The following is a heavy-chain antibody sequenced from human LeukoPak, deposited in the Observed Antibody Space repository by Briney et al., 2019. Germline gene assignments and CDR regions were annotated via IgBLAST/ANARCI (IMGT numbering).Heavy chain of an antibody. CDR2: VSYDGSNK. V-gene: IGHV3-30-3*01. CDR3: ARDVGGYAFDY. D-gene: IGHD5-12*01. J-gene: IGHJ4*02. Sequence: GGSLRLSCAASGFTFSDYAMHWVRQAPGKELEWVAVVSYDGSNKYYADSVKGRFTISRDNSKNTLYLQMNSLRAEDTAIYFCARDVGGYAFDYWGQGTLVTVSS. CDR1: GFTFSDYA.